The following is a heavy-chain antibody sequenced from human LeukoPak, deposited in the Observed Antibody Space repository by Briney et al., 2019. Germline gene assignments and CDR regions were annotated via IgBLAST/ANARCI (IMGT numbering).Heavy chain of an antibody. D-gene: IGHD3-9*01. V-gene: IGHV3-21*01. CDR3: AKFRLSNYEILTGYYYYFDY. CDR1: GFTFSSYS. Sequence: PGGSLRLSCAASGFTFSSYSMIWVRQTPGKGLEWVSSIAGGGGYIYYADSVKGRFTISRDNAKNSLYLQMNSLRAEDTAAYYCAKFRLSNYEILTGYYYYFDYWGQGTQVTVSS. J-gene: IGHJ4*02. CDR2: IAGGGGYI.